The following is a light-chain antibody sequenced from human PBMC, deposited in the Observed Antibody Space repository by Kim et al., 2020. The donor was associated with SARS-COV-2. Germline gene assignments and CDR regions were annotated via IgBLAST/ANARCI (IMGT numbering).Light chain of an antibody. CDR3: QSYDSSLRGWV. CDR2: DVS. Sequence: QSITTACTATSSAIGNYNFVSWSQQHPGKAPKLLIYDVSKRPSGVSDRFSGSKSGNTASLTISGLQAEDEADYYCQSYDSSLRGWVFGGGTQLTVL. J-gene: IGLJ3*02. V-gene: IGLV2-14*04. CDR1: SSAIGNYNF.